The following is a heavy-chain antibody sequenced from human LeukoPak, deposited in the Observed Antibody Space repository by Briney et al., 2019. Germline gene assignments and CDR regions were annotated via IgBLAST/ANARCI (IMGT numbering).Heavy chain of an antibody. D-gene: IGHD6-13*01. J-gene: IGHJ4*02. CDR2: IGGGGGAT. Sequence: GGSLRLSCAASGFTLSSYAMTWVRQAPGKGLEWVSTIGGGGGATYYADSVKGRFTISRDNSKNTLSLQMNSLRAEDTAVYYCAKGGSSWSRFDLWGQGTLVTVSS. V-gene: IGHV3-23*01. CDR1: GFTLSSYA. CDR3: AKGGSSWSRFDL.